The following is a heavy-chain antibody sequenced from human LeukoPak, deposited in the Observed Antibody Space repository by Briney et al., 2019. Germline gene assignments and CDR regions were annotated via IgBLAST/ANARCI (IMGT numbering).Heavy chain of an antibody. Sequence: SETLSLTCTVSGGSISSYYWSWIRQPPGKGLEWIGYIYYSGNTNYNPSLTSRVTISIDTSKNQFSLKLSSVTAADTAVYYCARHRRSSNWFDPWGQGTLVTVSS. CDR2: IYYSGNT. V-gene: IGHV4-59*08. J-gene: IGHJ5*02. CDR1: GGSISSYY. CDR3: ARHRRSSNWFDP.